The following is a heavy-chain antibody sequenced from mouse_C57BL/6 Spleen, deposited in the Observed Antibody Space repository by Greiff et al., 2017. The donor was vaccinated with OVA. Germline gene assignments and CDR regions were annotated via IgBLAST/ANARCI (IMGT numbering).Heavy chain of an antibody. CDR1: GFSLTSYG. V-gene: IGHV2-2*01. CDR3: ARNYYYGSSRYFDV. D-gene: IGHD1-1*01. J-gene: IGHJ1*03. Sequence: VQRVESGPGLVQPSQSLSITCTVSGFSLTSYGVHWVRQSPGKGLEWLGVIWSGGSTDYNAAFISRLSISKDNSKSQVFFKMNSLQADDTAIYYCARNYYYGSSRYFDVWGTGTTVTVSS. CDR2: IWSGGST.